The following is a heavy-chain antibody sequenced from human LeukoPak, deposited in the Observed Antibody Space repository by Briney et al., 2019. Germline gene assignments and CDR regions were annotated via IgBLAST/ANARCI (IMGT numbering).Heavy chain of an antibody. D-gene: IGHD4-17*01. V-gene: IGHV3-9*01. J-gene: IGHJ4*02. CDR2: ISWNSGSI. Sequence: GGSLRLSCAASGFTFSSYWMNWVRQAPGKGLEWVSGISWNSGSIGYADSVKGRFTISRDNAKNSLYLQMNSLRAEDTALYYCAKDRDYGDYGGFDYWGQGTLVTVSS. CDR1: GFTFSSYW. CDR3: AKDRDYGDYGGFDY.